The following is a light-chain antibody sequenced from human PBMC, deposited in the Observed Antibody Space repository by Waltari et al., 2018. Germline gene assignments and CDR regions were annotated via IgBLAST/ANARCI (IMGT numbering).Light chain of an antibody. CDR2: VNSDGSH. CDR3: QTGGHGTWV. CDR1: SGHSSNV. V-gene: IGLV4-69*01. J-gene: IGLJ3*02. Sequence: QLVLTQSPSASASLGASVKLTCTLSSGHSSNVIAWLQQQLEKGPRYLMKVNSDGSHSKGDEIPDRFSGSTSGAERYLTISSVQPEDEADYYCQTGGHGTWVFGGGTKLTVL.